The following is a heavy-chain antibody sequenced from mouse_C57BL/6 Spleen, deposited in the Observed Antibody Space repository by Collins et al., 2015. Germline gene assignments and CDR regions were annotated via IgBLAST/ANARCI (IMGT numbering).Heavy chain of an antibody. Sequence: EVQLQQSGPVLVKPGASVKMSCKASGYTFTDYYMTWVKKSHGQSLEWIGFINPYNGGADYNQNFKVKATLTVDKSSSTAYMELNSLTSEDSAVFYCARGEYSNYDAMDYWGQGTSVTVSS. V-gene: IGHV1-19*01. CDR3: ARGEYSNYDAMDY. D-gene: IGHD2-5*01. J-gene: IGHJ4*01. CDR2: INPYNGGA. CDR1: GYTFTDYY.